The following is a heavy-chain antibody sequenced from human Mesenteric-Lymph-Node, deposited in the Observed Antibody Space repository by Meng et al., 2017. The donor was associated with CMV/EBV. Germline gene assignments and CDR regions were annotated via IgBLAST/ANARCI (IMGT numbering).Heavy chain of an antibody. CDR1: GFTFGSYA. D-gene: IGHD2/OR15-2a*01. CDR3: AQYCSSTTCSLRAFDY. V-gene: IGHV3-23*03. CDR2: IYGPDNP. Sequence: GESLKISCAASGFTFGSYAMSWVRQAPGKGLEWVSLIYGPDNPYYADSVKGRFTISRDNSKNTLYLQMNSLRAEDTAVYYCAQYCSSTTCSLRAFDYWGQGTLVTVSS. J-gene: IGHJ4*02.